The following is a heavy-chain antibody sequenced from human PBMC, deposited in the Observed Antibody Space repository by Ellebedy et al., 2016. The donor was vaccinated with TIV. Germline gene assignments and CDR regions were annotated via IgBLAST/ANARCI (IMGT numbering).Heavy chain of an antibody. CDR3: ARDPGSYYDSSPQALDDY. V-gene: IGHV3-30-3*01. Sequence: GESLKISXAASGFTFSSYAMHWVRQAPGKGLEWVAVISYDGSNKYYADSVKGRFTISRDNSKNTLYLQMNSLRAEDTAVYYCARDPGSYYDSSPQALDDYWGQGTLVTVSS. D-gene: IGHD3-22*01. J-gene: IGHJ4*02. CDR1: GFTFSSYA. CDR2: ISYDGSNK.